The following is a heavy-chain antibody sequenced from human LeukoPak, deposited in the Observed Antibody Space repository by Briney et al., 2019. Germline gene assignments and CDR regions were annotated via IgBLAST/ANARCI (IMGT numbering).Heavy chain of an antibody. CDR1: GFTFSSYW. CDR2: IYSGGST. CDR3: ARVFYDYGDYVNAFDI. D-gene: IGHD4-17*01. Sequence: PGGSLRLSCAASGFTFSSYWMSWVRQAPGKGLEGVSDIYSGGSTYYAAAVKDRFTITRDNSKNTMYLQMNSLRAEDTAVYYCARVFYDYGDYVNAFDIWGQGTMVTVSS. J-gene: IGHJ3*02. V-gene: IGHV3-66*01.